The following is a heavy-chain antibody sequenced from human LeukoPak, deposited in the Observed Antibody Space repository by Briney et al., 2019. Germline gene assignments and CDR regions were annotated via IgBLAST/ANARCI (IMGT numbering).Heavy chain of an antibody. V-gene: IGHV4-39*07. Sequence: SETLSLTCTVSGGSISSSSYYWGWIRQPPGKGLEWIGSIYHSGSTYYNPSLKSRVTISVDASKNQFSLKLSSVTAADTAVYYCARVDITYYYDSSGYFDYWGQGTLVTVSS. J-gene: IGHJ4*02. D-gene: IGHD3-22*01. CDR1: GGSISSSSYY. CDR3: ARVDITYYYDSSGYFDY. CDR2: IYHSGST.